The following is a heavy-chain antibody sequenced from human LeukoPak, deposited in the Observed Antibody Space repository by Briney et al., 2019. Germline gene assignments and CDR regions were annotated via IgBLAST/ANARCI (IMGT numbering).Heavy chain of an antibody. V-gene: IGHV3-23*03. Sequence: GGSLRLSCAASGFSFSNYAMNWVRQAPGKGPEWVSIIFGAGKNTTYYADSVKGRFTVSRDNSKNTLYLQMTNLRPEDTAKYYCAKRNTMIRGGPSFDYWGQGILVAVSS. D-gene: IGHD3-10*01. J-gene: IGHJ4*02. CDR1: GFSFSNYA. CDR3: AKRNTMIRGGPSFDY. CDR2: IFGAGKNTT.